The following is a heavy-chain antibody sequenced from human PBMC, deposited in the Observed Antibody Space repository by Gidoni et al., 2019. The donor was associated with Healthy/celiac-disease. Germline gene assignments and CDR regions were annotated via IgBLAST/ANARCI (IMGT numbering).Heavy chain of an antibody. CDR1: GGSISSGYY. Sequence: QVQLQESGPGLVKPSQTLSLTCTVSGGSISSGYYWSWIRQHPGKGLEWIGYIYYSGSTYYNPSLKSRVTISVDTSKNQFSLKLSSVTAADTAVYYCARVHYYDSSVNYFDYWGQGTLVTVSS. CDR2: IYYSGST. CDR3: ARVHYYDSSVNYFDY. D-gene: IGHD3-22*01. V-gene: IGHV4-31*03. J-gene: IGHJ4*02.